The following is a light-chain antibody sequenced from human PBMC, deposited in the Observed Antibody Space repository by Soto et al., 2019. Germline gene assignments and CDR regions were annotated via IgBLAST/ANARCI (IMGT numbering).Light chain of an antibody. CDR1: QSVSSNY. Sequence: EMVVTQSPATLSLSPGQRATLSCRTSQSVSSNYLAWYQQKSGQAPRLLIYGASSRATGIPDRFSGSGSGTDFTLTVSRLEPEDFAVYYCQQYGNSPGTFGQGTKVEIK. V-gene: IGKV3-20*01. CDR3: QQYGNSPGT. CDR2: GAS. J-gene: IGKJ1*01.